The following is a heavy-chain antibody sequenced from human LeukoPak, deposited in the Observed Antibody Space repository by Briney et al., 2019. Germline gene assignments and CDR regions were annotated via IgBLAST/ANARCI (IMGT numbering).Heavy chain of an antibody. D-gene: IGHD2-21*02. CDR2: ISGGGDIT. CDR3: VREDTPATANY. J-gene: IGHJ4*02. CDR1: GFDFANHA. Sequence: GGSLRLSCAASGFDFANHAMSWVRQTPGKGLEWVSAISGGGDITYYADSVTGRFTISRDNSKDTLFLQMHSLRPGDTAVYYCVREDTPATANYWGQGTLVTVSS. V-gene: IGHV3-23*01.